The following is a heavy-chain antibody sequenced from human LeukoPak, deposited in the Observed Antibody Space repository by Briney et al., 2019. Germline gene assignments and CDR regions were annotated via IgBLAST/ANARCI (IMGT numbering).Heavy chain of an antibody. Sequence: SQTLSLTCAVSGGSISSGGYSWSWIRQPPGTGLEWIGYVYYSGSTYYNPSLKSRVTISVDTSKNQFSLKLSSVTAADTAVYYCARGKVRGAISFDYWGQGTLVTVSS. J-gene: IGHJ4*02. V-gene: IGHV4-30-4*07. CDR2: VYYSGST. D-gene: IGHD3-10*01. CDR3: ARGKVRGAISFDY. CDR1: GGSISSGGYS.